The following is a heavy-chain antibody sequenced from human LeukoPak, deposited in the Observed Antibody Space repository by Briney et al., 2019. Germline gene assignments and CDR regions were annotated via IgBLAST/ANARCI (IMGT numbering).Heavy chain of an antibody. Sequence: GGSLRLSCAASGFTFSSYGMHWVRQAPCKGLEWVAVIWYDGSNKYYADSVKGRFTISRDNSKNTLYLQMNSLRAEDTAVYYCAKDSSSLAHFDYWGQGTLVTVSS. V-gene: IGHV3-33*06. CDR1: GFTFSSYG. J-gene: IGHJ4*02. CDR2: IWYDGSNK. CDR3: AKDSSSLAHFDY. D-gene: IGHD6-13*01.